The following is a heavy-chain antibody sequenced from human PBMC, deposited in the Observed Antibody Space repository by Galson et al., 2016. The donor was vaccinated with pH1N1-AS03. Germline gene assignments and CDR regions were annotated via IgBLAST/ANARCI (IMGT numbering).Heavy chain of an antibody. J-gene: IGHJ4*02. V-gene: IGHV1-18*01. CDR1: GYTFVNYG. CDR3: ASDERGYMY. Sequence: SVKVSCKASGYTFVNYGISWVRRAPGQGLEWMGWISGYDGHTGYAQKFQGRVTMTTDTSTNTAYMELRSLTSDDTAVYYCASDERGYMYWGQGTMVTVSS. CDR2: ISGYDGHT. D-gene: IGHD3-3*01.